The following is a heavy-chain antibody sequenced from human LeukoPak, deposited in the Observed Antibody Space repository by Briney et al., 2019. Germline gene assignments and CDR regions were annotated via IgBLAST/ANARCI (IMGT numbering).Heavy chain of an antibody. J-gene: IGHJ4*02. Sequence: GGSLRLSCAASGFTFSSYAMSWVRQAPGKGLEWASAISGSGGSTYYADSVKGRFTISRDNSKNTLYLQMNSLRAEDTAVYYCAKDLGYGSGSYLEYYFDYWGQGTLVTVSS. D-gene: IGHD3-10*01. CDR1: GFTFSSYA. CDR2: ISGSGGST. CDR3: AKDLGYGSGSYLEYYFDY. V-gene: IGHV3-23*01.